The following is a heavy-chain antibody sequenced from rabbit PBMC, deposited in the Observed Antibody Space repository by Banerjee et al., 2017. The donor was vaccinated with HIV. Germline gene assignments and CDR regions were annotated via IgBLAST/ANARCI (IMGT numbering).Heavy chain of an antibody. CDR2: IWTGSSANT. J-gene: IGHJ4*01. V-gene: IGHV1S40*01. Sequence: QSLEESGGDLVKPGASLTLTCTASGFSFSSSYWICWVRQAPGKGLEWIACIWTGSSANTYYASWATGRFTISKTSSTTVTLQMTSLTAADTATYFCVRGFIGDGDPNLWGPGTLVTVS. D-gene: IGHD2-1*01. CDR3: VRGFIGDGDPNL. CDR1: GFSFSSSYW.